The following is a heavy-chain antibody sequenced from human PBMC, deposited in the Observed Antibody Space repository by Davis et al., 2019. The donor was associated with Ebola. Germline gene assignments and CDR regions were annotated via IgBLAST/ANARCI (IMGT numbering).Heavy chain of an antibody. CDR1: GFTFSSYS. V-gene: IGHV3-21*04. CDR3: ARDMGVYYGMDV. CDR2: ISSSSSYI. J-gene: IGHJ6*04. D-gene: IGHD2-8*01. Sequence: GGSLRLSCAASGFTFSSYSMNWVRQAPGKGLEWVSSISSSSSYIYYADSVKGRFTISRDNAKNSLDLQMNSLRAEDTAVYYCARDMGVYYGMDVWGKGTTVTVSS.